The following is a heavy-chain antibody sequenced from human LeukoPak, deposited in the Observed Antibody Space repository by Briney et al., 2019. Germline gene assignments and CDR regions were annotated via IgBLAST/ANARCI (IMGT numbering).Heavy chain of an antibody. CDR1: GFTFSSYW. CDR3: ARVSGYCSSTSCYGDY. J-gene: IGHJ4*02. V-gene: IGHV3-7*01. CDR2: IKQDGSEK. D-gene: IGHD2-2*01. Sequence: GGSLRLSCAASGFTFSSYWMSWIRQAPGKGLEWVANIKQDGSEKYYVDSVKGRFTISRDNAKNSLYLQMNSLRAEDTAVYYCARVSGYCSSTSCYGDYWGQGTLVTVSS.